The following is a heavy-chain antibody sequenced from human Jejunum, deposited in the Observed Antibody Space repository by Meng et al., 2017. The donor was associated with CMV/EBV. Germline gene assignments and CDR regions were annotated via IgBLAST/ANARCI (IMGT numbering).Heavy chain of an antibody. J-gene: IGHJ5*02. CDR2: IYTSGST. D-gene: IGHD1-26*01. CDR3: ARESGSYYWFDP. CDR1: AGYISGYD. V-gene: IGHV4-4*07. Sequence: QVQLQESGPGLVKSSETLSLLFFVSAGYISGYDWSWIRQHAGKELEWIGRIYTSGSTHYNPSLKSRLTMSVDLSNNQISLKLRSVTDADTAVYYCARESGSYYWFDPWGQGTLVTVSS.